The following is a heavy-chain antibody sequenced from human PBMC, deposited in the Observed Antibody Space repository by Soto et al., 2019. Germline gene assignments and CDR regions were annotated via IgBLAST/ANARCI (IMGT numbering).Heavy chain of an antibody. CDR1: GFSFSDYW. Sequence: EVQLVESGGGLVQPGGSLRLSCAASGFSFSDYWMHWVRQAPGKGLVWVSCIDTDGSNTTYADSVKGRFTLSRDNVKNRLYLQMDSRGAEDTALYYCSRGGGFSGNYLGGQGTLVTVSS. V-gene: IGHV3-74*01. J-gene: IGHJ4*02. CDR3: SRGGGFSGNYL. CDR2: IDTDGSNT. D-gene: IGHD1-26*01.